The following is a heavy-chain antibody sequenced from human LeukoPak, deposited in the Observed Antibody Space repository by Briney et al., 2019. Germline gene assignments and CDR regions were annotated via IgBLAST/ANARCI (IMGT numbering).Heavy chain of an antibody. CDR3: ARDNDFWSGYTAFDI. J-gene: IGHJ3*02. Sequence: PSETLSLTCTVSGGPISSGGYYWSWIRLHPGKGLEWIGYIYYSGSTYYNPSLKSRVTISVDTSKNQFSLKLSSVTAADTAVYYCARDNDFWSGYTAFDIWGQGTMVTVSS. CDR2: IYYSGST. CDR1: GGPISSGGYY. D-gene: IGHD3-3*01. V-gene: IGHV4-31*03.